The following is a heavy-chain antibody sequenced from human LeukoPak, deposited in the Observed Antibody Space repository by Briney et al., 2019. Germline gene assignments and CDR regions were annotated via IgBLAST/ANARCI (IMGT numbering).Heavy chain of an antibody. V-gene: IGHV4-59*01. Sequence: PSETLSLTCTVSGGSISSYYWSWIRQPPGKGLEWIGYIYYSGSTNYNPSLESRVTISVDTSKDQFSLKLFSVTAADTAVYYCAANHYGSGSYYPFDYWGQGTLVTVSS. CDR1: GGSISSYY. D-gene: IGHD3-10*01. J-gene: IGHJ4*02. CDR2: IYYSGST. CDR3: AANHYGSGSYYPFDY.